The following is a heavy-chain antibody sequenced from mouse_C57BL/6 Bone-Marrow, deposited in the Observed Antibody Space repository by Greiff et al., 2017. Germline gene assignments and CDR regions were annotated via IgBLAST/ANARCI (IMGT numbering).Heavy chain of an antibody. CDR3: ARMVTTGVYYARDD. CDR1: GYTFTSYW. CDR2: IDPSDSYT. Sequence: QVQLQQPGAELVKPGASVKLSCKASGYTFTSYWMQWVKQRPGQGLEWIGEIDPSDSYTNYNQKFKGKATLTVDTSSSTAYMQLSSLTSEDSAVYYCARMVTTGVYYARDDWGQGTSVTVSS. V-gene: IGHV1-50*01. D-gene: IGHD2-3*01. J-gene: IGHJ4*01.